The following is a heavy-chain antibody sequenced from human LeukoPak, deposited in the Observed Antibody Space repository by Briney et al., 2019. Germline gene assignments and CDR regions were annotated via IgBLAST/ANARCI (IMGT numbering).Heavy chain of an antibody. J-gene: IGHJ4*02. CDR1: GESIRSSNW. CDR3: SNKVYCSTTSCHPAGY. D-gene: IGHD2-2*01. V-gene: IGHV4-4*02. CDR2: IYHSGTT. Sequence: SETLSLTCTVSGESIRSSNWWSWVRQPPGKGLEWIGEIYHSGTTNYNPSLKSRVTISFATSTNQFFLDLSPVTAADTAVYYCSNKVYCSTTSCHPAGYWGLGSLVTVSS.